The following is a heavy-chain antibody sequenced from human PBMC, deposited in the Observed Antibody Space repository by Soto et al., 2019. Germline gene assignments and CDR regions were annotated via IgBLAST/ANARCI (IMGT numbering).Heavy chain of an antibody. CDR3: ARVVRIAAAGRALGY. Sequence: ETLSLTCAVYGGSFSVYYWSWIRQPPGKGLEWIGEINHSGSTNYNPSLKSRVTISVDTSKNQFSLKLSSVTAADTAVYYCARVVRIAAAGRALGYWGQGTLVTVS. CDR2: INHSGST. J-gene: IGHJ4*02. CDR1: GGSFSVYY. D-gene: IGHD6-13*01. V-gene: IGHV4-34*01.